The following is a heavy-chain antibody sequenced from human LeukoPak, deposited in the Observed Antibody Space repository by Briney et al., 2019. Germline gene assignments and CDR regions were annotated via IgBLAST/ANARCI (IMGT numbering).Heavy chain of an antibody. CDR3: ARGLTGDFNY. Sequence: PGGSLRLSCAASGLTFSSYEMNWVRQAPGKGLEWVSYISSSGSTIYYADSVKGRFTISRDNAKNSLYLQMNSLRAEDTAVYYCARGLTGDFNYWGQGTLVTVSS. D-gene: IGHD3-10*01. CDR1: GLTFSSYE. CDR2: ISSSGSTI. J-gene: IGHJ4*02. V-gene: IGHV3-48*03.